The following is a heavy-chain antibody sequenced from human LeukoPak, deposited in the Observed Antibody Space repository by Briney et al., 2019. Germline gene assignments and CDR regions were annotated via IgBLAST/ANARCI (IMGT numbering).Heavy chain of an antibody. CDR1: GFTFSSYA. CDR3: ARDSGSYSYYFDY. V-gene: IGHV3-30*01. Sequence: PGRSLRLSCAASGFTFSSYAMHWVRQAPGKGLEWVAVISYDGSNKYYADSVKGRFTISRDNSKNTLYLQMNSLRAEDTAAYYCARDSGSYSYYFDYWGQGTLVTVSS. J-gene: IGHJ4*02. D-gene: IGHD1-26*01. CDR2: ISYDGSNK.